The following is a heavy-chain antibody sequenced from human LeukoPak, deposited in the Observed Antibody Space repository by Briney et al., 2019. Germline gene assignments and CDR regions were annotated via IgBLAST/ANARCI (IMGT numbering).Heavy chain of an antibody. V-gene: IGHV1-2*02. CDR1: GYTFTGYY. CDR2: INPNSGGT. CDR3: ARNPYSGSYHFYYYYYGMDV. D-gene: IGHD1-26*01. J-gene: IGHJ6*02. Sequence: EASVKVSCKASGYTFTGYYMHWVRQAPGQGVEWMGWINPNSGGTNYVQKFQGRVTMTRDTSISTAYMELSRLRSDDTAVYYCARNPYSGSYHFYYYYYGMDVWGQGTTVTVSS.